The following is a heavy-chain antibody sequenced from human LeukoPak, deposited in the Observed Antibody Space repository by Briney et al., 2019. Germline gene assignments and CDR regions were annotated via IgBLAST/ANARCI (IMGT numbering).Heavy chain of an antibody. CDR3: ARDDKGISAFDI. CDR1: GGTFSSYA. J-gene: IGHJ3*02. D-gene: IGHD2-15*01. Sequence: AASVKVSCKASGGTFSSYAISWVRRAPGQGLEWMGGIIPIFGTANYAQKFQGRVTITTDESTSTAYMELSSLRSVDTAVYYCARDDKGISAFDIWGQGTVVTVSS. V-gene: IGHV1-69*05. CDR2: IIPIFGTA.